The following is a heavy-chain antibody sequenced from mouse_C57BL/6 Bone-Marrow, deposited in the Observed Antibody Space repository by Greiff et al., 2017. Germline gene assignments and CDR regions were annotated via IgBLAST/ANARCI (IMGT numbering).Heavy chain of an antibody. V-gene: IGHV1-81*01. CDR1: GYTFTSSG. Sequence: VQVVESGAELVRPGASVKLSCKASGYTFTSSGLSWVKQRTGQGLEWIGEIYPRSGNTYYTEKFKGKATLTTAKYSSTASMERRILTSEDSAVYFCAREGTVVATHWYFDVWGTGTTVTVSS. J-gene: IGHJ1*03. D-gene: IGHD1-1*01. CDR2: IYPRSGNT. CDR3: AREGTVVATHWYFDV.